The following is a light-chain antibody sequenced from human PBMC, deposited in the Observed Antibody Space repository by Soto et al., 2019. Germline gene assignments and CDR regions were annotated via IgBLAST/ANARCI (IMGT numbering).Light chain of an antibody. CDR1: QSVSSN. J-gene: IGKJ1*01. CDR3: QQYNNWPRT. V-gene: IGKV3-15*01. Sequence: EIVMTQSPATLSVSPGERATLSCRASQSVSSNLAWYQQKPGQAPRLLIYGASTRATGIPARFSGSGSGTEFTLTISSLQSEDFAFYYCQQYNNWPRTFGQGTKAESK. CDR2: GAS.